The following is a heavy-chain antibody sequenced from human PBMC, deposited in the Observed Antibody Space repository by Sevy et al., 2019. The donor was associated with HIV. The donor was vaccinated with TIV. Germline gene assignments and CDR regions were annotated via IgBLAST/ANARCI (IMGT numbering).Heavy chain of an antibody. CDR1: GFTFSKAW. CDR3: TSSHYYDSSGYYFDFDY. J-gene: IGHJ4*02. D-gene: IGHD3-22*01. V-gene: IGHV3-15*01. Sequence: GGSLRLSCAASGFTFSKAWMSWVRQAPGKGLEWVGRIKSKTDGRTTDYAAPVKGRFTISRDDSKNTLYLQMNSLKTEDTAVYYCTSSHYYDSSGYYFDFDYWGQGTLVTVSS. CDR2: IKSKTDGRTT.